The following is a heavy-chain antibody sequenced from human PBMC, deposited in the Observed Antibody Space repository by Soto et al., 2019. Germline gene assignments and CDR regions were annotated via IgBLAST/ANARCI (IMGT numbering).Heavy chain of an antibody. CDR1: GFTFSSYA. CDR3: AKDRYYYGSGSSLLGY. Sequence: AGGSLRLSCAASGFTFSSYAMSWVRQAPGKGLEWVSAISGSGGSTYYADSVKGRFTISRDNSKNTLYLQMNSLRAEDTAVYYCAKDRYYYGSGSSLLGYWGQGTLVTVSS. CDR2: ISGSGGST. V-gene: IGHV3-23*01. J-gene: IGHJ4*02. D-gene: IGHD3-10*01.